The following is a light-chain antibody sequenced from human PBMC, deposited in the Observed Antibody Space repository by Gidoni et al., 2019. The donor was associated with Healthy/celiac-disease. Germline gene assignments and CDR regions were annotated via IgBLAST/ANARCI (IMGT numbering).Light chain of an antibody. Sequence: DIVITQSPASLAVSLGERATINCKSSQSVLYSSNNKNYLAWYQQKPGQPPKLLIYWASTRESGVPDRFSGSGSGKDFTLTISSLQAEDVAVYYCKQYYSTPWTFGQGTKVEIK. CDR2: WAS. CDR1: QSVLYSSNNKNY. J-gene: IGKJ1*01. V-gene: IGKV4-1*01. CDR3: KQYYSTPWT.